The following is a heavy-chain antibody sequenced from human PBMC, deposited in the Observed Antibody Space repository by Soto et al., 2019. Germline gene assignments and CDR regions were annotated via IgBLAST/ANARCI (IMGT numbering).Heavy chain of an antibody. V-gene: IGHV6-1*01. CDR1: GDSVSSNSAA. D-gene: IGHD6-13*01. CDR3: ARDQEVAAADNAEYYYGMDV. Sequence: SQTLSLTCGISGDSVSSNSAAWNWIRQSPSRGLEWLGRTYYRSKWYNDYAVSVKSRITINPDTSKNQFSLQLTSVTPEDTAVYYCARDQEVAAADNAEYYYGMDVWGQGTTVTVSS. J-gene: IGHJ6*02. CDR2: TYYRSKWYN.